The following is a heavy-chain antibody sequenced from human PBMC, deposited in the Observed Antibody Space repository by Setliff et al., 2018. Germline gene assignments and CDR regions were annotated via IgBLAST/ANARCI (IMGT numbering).Heavy chain of an antibody. J-gene: IGHJ4*02. V-gene: IGHV3-21*01. D-gene: IGHD3-3*01. Sequence: LSLTCAVYGGSFSGYYWNWIRQAPGKGLEWVSSISGTSTYIYYADSVRGRFTISRDISKNTLYLQMNSLRPEDTAVYYCAGDKPLQHNYNFWSGYCPYWGQGTLVTVSS. CDR2: ISGTSTYI. CDR1: GGSFSGYY. CDR3: AGDKPLQHNYNFWSGYCPY.